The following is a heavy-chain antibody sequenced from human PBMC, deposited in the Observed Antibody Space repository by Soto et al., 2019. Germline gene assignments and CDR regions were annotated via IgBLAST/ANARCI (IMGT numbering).Heavy chain of an antibody. D-gene: IGHD4-17*01. CDR1: GGSISSSSYY. V-gene: IGHV4-39*01. Sequence: SETLSLTCTVSGGSISSSSYYWCWILQPPGKGLEWIGSIYYSGSTYYNPSLKSRVTISVDTSKNQFSLKLSSVTAADTAVYYCARQTYGDYDMRFHFDYWGQGTLVTVSS. J-gene: IGHJ4*02. CDR2: IYYSGST. CDR3: ARQTYGDYDMRFHFDY.